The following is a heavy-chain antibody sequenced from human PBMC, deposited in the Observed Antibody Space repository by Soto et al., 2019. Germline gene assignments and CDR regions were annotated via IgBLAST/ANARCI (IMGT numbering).Heavy chain of an antibody. CDR3: AREAPLGPDPDVTNFDY. CDR2: IYYSGST. V-gene: IGHV4-31*03. CDR1: GGSISSGGYY. J-gene: IGHJ4*02. Sequence: QVQLQESGPGLVKPSQTLSLTCTVSGGSISSGGYYWSWIRQHPGKGLEWIGYIYYSGSTYYNPSLKRRVTISVDTSKNQFSLKLSSVTAADTAVYYCAREAPLGPDPDVTNFDYWGQGTLVTVSS. D-gene: IGHD4-17*01.